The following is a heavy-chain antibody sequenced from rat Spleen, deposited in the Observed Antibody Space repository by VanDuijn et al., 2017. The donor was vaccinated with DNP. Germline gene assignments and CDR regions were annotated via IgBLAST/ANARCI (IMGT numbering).Heavy chain of an antibody. D-gene: IGHD1-11*01. CDR2: ISYDGSRT. Sequence: EAQLVESGGGLVQPGRSLKLSCAASGFTFSDYAMAWVRQAPKKGLEWVATISYDGSRTYYRDSVKGRFTISRDNAKSTLYLQMDSLRSEDTATHYCARLNYGGYYDYWGQGVMVTVSS. J-gene: IGHJ2*01. CDR3: ARLNYGGYYDY. CDR1: GFTFSDYA. V-gene: IGHV5-17*01.